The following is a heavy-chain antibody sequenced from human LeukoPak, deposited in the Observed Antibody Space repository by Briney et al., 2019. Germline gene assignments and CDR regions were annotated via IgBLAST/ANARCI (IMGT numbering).Heavy chain of an antibody. CDR3: AKKAQNSGTYPDYFDY. Sequence: GGSLRLSCAASGFTFNNYAMSWVRQPPGKGLEWVSSISGSGGSPYYADSVKGRFTISRDNSKNTLYLQMNSLRAEDTAIYDCAKKAQNSGTYPDYFDYWGQGTLVTVSS. CDR2: ISGSGGSP. J-gene: IGHJ4*02. CDR1: GFTFNNYA. D-gene: IGHD1-26*01. V-gene: IGHV3-23*01.